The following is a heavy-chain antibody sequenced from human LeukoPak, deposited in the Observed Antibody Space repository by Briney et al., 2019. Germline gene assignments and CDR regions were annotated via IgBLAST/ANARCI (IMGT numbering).Heavy chain of an antibody. J-gene: IGHJ4*02. V-gene: IGHV1-8*03. CDR1: GYTFTSYD. CDR2: MNPNSGNT. Sequence: ASVKVSCKASGYTFTSYDINWVRQATGQGLEWMGWMNPNSGNTGYAQKFQGRVTITRNTSISTAYMELSSLRSEDTAVYYCARVRSMDGVCYDWGQGTLVTVSS. CDR3: ARVRSMDGVCYD. D-gene: IGHD2-8*01.